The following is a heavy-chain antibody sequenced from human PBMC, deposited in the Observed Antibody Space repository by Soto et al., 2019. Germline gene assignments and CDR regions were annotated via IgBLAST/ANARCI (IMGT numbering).Heavy chain of an antibody. J-gene: IGHJ4*02. V-gene: IGHV3-23*01. CDR1: GFAFMESA. CDR3: AKGRGSGWAWYFDN. CDR2: MR. Sequence: GGSLRLSCAASGFAFMESAMNWGRQAPGKGLEWVASMRGRLSISRDNSKNTLYLQMNSLRGEDTAVYYCAKGRGSGWAWYFDNWGQGTLVTVSA. D-gene: IGHD6-19*01.